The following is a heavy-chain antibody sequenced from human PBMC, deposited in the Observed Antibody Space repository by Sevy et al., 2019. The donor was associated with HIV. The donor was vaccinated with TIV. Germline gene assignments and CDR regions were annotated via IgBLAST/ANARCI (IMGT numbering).Heavy chain of an antibody. CDR1: GYALTDFP. J-gene: IGHJ4*02. CDR2: FDPEDGET. Sequence: ASVKVSCKFSGYALTDFPIHWVRQAPGKGLEWVGRFDPEDGETIYAQKLQGRVTMTGDTTTDTAYMALSSLRSEDTAVYDRATTREYYSDNSGYLDYWGQGTLVTVSS. V-gene: IGHV1-24*01. D-gene: IGHD3-22*01. CDR3: ATTREYYSDNSGYLDY.